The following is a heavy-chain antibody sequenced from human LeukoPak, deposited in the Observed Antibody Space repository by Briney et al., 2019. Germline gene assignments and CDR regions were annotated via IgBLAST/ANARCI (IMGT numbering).Heavy chain of an antibody. Sequence: GGSLRLSCAASGFTFRTYSMNWVRQAPGMGLEWVAPISSESTDIHYSDSVKGRFTISRDKAKNSLYLQMDSLRAEDTAVYYCARFETVAAKPFEYWGQGALVTVSS. J-gene: IGHJ4*02. D-gene: IGHD6-19*01. V-gene: IGHV3-21*01. CDR3: ARFETVAAKPFEY. CDR2: ISSESTDI. CDR1: GFTFRTYS.